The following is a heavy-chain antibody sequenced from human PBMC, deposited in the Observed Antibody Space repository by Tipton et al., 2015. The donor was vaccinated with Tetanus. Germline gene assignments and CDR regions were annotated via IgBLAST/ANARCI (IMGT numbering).Heavy chain of an antibody. D-gene: IGHD3-22*01. J-gene: IGHJ6*02. CDR3: ARDRGDYIYYGMDV. CDR1: GYTFTDYY. Sequence: QLVQSGAEVKKPGASVKVSCKASGYTFTDYYMNWVRQAPGQGLEWMGWINPNGGGTSYAQKFRGRVTMTRDTSISTAYMELSSLRSDDTAVYYCARDRGDYIYYGMDVWGQGTTVTVSS. V-gene: IGHV1-2*02. CDR2: INPNGGGT.